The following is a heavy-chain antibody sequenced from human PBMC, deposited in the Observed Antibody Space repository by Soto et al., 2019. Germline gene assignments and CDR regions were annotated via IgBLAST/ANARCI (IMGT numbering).Heavy chain of an antibody. J-gene: IGHJ4*02. Sequence: PSETLSLIYARPWCSLKKEKASIAGPQWRGKGLEWVGEIHHSGSTNWNPSLKSRVTISVDRSKNQFSLNLGSITAGWTAVYYYARGTTSGWSVWGKGTVVTVCS. CDR2: IHHSGST. V-gene: IGHV4-4*02. CDR3: ARGTTSGWSV. CDR1: WCSLKKEKA. D-gene: IGHD6-19*01.